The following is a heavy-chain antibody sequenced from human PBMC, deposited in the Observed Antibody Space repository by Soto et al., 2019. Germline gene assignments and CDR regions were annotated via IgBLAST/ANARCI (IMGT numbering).Heavy chain of an antibody. CDR2: MNPNSGNT. Sequence: GASVKVSCKASGYTFTSYDINWVRQATGQGLEWMGWMNPNSGNTGYAQKFQGRVTMTRNTSISTAYMELSSLRSEDTAVYYCARGRPVRDTAMVTQIDYWGQGTLVTAPQ. V-gene: IGHV1-8*01. J-gene: IGHJ4*02. D-gene: IGHD5-18*01. CDR1: GYTFTSYD. CDR3: ARGRPVRDTAMVTQIDY.